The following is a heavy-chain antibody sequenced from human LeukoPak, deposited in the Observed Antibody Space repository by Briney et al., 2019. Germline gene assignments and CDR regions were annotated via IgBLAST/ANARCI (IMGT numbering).Heavy chain of an antibody. CDR3: ARAVTYHDVLTGYYRDYFDY. CDR2: IWYDGSNK. J-gene: IGHJ4*02. D-gene: IGHD3-9*01. Sequence: GSLRLSCAASGFTFSSYGMHWVRQAPGKGLEWVAVIWYDGSNKYYADSVKGRFTISRDNSKNTLYLQMNSLRAEDTAVYYCARAVTYHDVLTGYYRDYFDYWGQGILVTVSS. CDR1: GFTFSSYG. V-gene: IGHV3-33*01.